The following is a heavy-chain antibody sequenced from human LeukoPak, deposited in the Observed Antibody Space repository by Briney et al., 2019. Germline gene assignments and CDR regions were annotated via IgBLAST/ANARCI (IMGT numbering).Heavy chain of an antibody. CDR2: ISWNSGSI. J-gene: IGHJ6*03. CDR1: GFTFDDYA. D-gene: IGHD3-3*01. CDR3: AKDPRITKNYCYYYYMDV. V-gene: IGHV3-9*01. Sequence: SGRSLRLSCAASGFTFDDYAMHWVRQAPGKGLEWVSGISWNSGSIGYADSVKGRFTISRDNSKNTLYLQMNSLRAEDTALYYCAKDPRITKNYCYYYYMDVWGKGTTVTASS.